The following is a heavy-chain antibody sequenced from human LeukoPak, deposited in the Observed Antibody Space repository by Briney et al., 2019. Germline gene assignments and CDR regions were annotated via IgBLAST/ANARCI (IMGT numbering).Heavy chain of an antibody. CDR3: APSGYSGSYYNY. V-gene: IGHV3-74*01. J-gene: IGHJ4*02. Sequence: GGSLRLSCAASGFMFSKSWMHWVRQVPGKGLVWVARIYNDGSTTNYADSVKGRFTISRDNAKNTLYLQMNSLRAEDTAVYYCAPSGYSGSYYNYWGQGTLVTVSS. D-gene: IGHD1-26*01. CDR1: GFMFSKSW. CDR2: IYNDGSTT.